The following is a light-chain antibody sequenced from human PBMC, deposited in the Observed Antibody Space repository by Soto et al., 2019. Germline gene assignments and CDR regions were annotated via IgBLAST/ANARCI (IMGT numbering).Light chain of an antibody. CDR2: DAS. J-gene: IGKJ3*01. CDR1: QNIDSR. CDR3: HQYNSFSLFT. Sequence: DIQMAQSPSTLSASVGDRVTITCRASQNIDSRLAWYQQKPGKAPKLLVFDASTLERGVTSTFSGSGSGTDFTLTISSLQHEDFATYYCHQYNSFSLFTFGPGTKVETK. V-gene: IGKV1-5*01.